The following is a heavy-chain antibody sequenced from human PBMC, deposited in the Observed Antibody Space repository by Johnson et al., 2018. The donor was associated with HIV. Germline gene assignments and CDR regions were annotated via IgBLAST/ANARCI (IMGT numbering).Heavy chain of an antibody. J-gene: IGHJ3*02. CDR1: GFTFSSYA. CDR2: ISYDGSNK. V-gene: IGHV3-30*04. Sequence: HVQLVESGGGLVKPGGSLRLSCGASGFTFSSYAMHWVRQAPGKGLEWVAVISYDGSNKYYVDSVKGRFTISRDNSKTTLYMQMISLRAEDTATYYCAKTGVGATDAAFDIWGQGTMVTVSS. CDR3: AKTGVGATDAAFDI. D-gene: IGHD1-26*01.